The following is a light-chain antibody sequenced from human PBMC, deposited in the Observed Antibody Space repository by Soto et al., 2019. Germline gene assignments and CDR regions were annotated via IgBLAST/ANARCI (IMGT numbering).Light chain of an antibody. V-gene: IGKV3-20*01. J-gene: IGKJ4*01. Sequence: EIVLTQSPGTLSLSPGERATLSCRASQSVSSSYLAWYQQKPGQAPRLLIYGASSRATGIPDRFSGSGSGTDFTLTISRLEPEDFAVYYCQQYGSPATVGGGTKVEIK. CDR1: QSVSSSY. CDR2: GAS. CDR3: QQYGSPAT.